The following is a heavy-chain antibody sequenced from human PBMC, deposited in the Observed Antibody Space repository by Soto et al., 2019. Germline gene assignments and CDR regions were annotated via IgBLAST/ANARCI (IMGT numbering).Heavy chain of an antibody. Sequence: SVKVSCKASGYTFTSYYMHWVRQAPGQGLEWMGIINPSGGSTSHAQKFQGRVTMTRDTSTSTVYMELSSLRSEDTAVYYCASSVGELSPPLHWGQGTLVTVSS. CDR3: ASSVGELSPPLH. J-gene: IGHJ4*02. V-gene: IGHV1-46*01. D-gene: IGHD3-16*02. CDR1: GYTFTSYY. CDR2: INPSGGST.